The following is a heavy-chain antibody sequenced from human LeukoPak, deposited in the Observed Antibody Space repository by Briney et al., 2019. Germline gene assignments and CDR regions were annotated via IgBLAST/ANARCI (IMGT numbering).Heavy chain of an antibody. CDR2: ISSSRYII. J-gene: IGHJ4*02. V-gene: IGHV3-48*01. CDR1: GFTFSSYS. D-gene: IGHD1-26*01. Sequence: GGSLRLSCAASGFTFSSYSMNWVRQAPGKGLEWVSYISSSRYIIYYADSVKGRFTISSDNAKNSLYLQMNGLRAEDTAVYYCTREYTGSYGRLDYWGQGSLVTVSS. CDR3: TREYTGSYGRLDY.